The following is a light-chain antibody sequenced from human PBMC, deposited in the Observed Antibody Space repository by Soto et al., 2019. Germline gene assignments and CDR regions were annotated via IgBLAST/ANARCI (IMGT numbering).Light chain of an antibody. CDR3: QHYNTYPLT. CDR2: KAS. J-gene: IGKJ4*01. CDR1: QSISSW. V-gene: IGKV1-5*03. Sequence: DIQMTQSPSTLSASVGDRVTITCRASQSISSWLAWYQHKPGKAPNLLIYKASSLESGVPSRLSGSGSGTEFTLTISSLQPDDFATYYCQHYNTYPLTFGGGTKVEIK.